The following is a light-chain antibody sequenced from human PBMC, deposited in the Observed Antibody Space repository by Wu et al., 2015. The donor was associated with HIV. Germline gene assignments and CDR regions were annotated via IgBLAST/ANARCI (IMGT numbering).Light chain of an antibody. Sequence: EIVLTQSPATLSLSPGERATLSCRASQSVSGYLAWYQQKPGHAPRLLIYDTSNRATGIPARFSGSGSGTDFTLTVSRLEPEDFAVYYCQQRSNWPLTFGRGTKVEIK. V-gene: IGKV3-11*01. CDR1: QSVSGY. J-gene: IGKJ4*01. CDR2: DTS. CDR3: QQRSNWPLT.